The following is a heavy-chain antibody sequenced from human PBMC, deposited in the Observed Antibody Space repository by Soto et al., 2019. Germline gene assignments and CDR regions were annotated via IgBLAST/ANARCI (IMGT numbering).Heavy chain of an antibody. CDR3: ARENSVQAWLHHFDH. J-gene: IGHJ4*02. CDR1: GFSFSSFA. Sequence: GSLRLSCEASGFSFSSFAMNWVRQAPGRGLEWVSYISDDGASIYYADSLKGRFTISRDNAKNSLSLQMNNLRAEDTAVYYCARENSVQAWLHHFDHWGLGTLVTVSS. D-gene: IGHD5-18*01. CDR2: ISDDGASI. V-gene: IGHV3-48*03.